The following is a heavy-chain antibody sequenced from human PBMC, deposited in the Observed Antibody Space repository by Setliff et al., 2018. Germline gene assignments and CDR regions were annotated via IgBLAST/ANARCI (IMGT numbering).Heavy chain of an antibody. D-gene: IGHD2-15*01. V-gene: IGHV3-11*04. CDR2: IEGSGITI. CDR1: GFSFSDYY. Sequence: NPGGSLSLSCAASGFSFSDYYMSWVRQAPGKGLEWISKIEGSGITIYYADSVRGRFTISRDNAKNSLYLQMNSLRAEDTAVYYCARDGVAYGVDVWGQGTTVTVSS. CDR3: ARDGVAYGVDV. J-gene: IGHJ6*02.